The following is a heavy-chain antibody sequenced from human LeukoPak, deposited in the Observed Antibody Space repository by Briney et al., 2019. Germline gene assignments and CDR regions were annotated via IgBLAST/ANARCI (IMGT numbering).Heavy chain of an antibody. Sequence: SETLSLTCDVSGGSVRSHWWGWVRQPAGKGLEWLGRIYSTGSTRFNPSLKSRLTPSIDTSTNQFSLKLTSVTAADTAVYFCARQGYTVSYYFLDYWSQGTLVTVSS. V-gene: IGHV4-4*07. J-gene: IGHJ4*02. CDR3: ARQGYTVSYYFLDY. D-gene: IGHD1-26*01. CDR2: IYSTGST. CDR1: GGSVRSHW.